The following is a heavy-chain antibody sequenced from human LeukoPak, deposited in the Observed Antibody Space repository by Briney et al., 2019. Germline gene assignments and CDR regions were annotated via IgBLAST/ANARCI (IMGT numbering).Heavy chain of an antibody. CDR1: GFTFSSYW. J-gene: IGHJ3*02. Sequence: GGSLRLSCAASGFTFSSYWMSWVRQAPGKGLEWVANIKQDGSEKYYVDSVKGRFTISRDNAKNSLYLQMNSLRAEDAAVYYCARAQVVAGDAFDIWGQGTMVTVSS. D-gene: IGHD5-12*01. CDR2: IKQDGSEK. CDR3: ARAQVVAGDAFDI. V-gene: IGHV3-7*01.